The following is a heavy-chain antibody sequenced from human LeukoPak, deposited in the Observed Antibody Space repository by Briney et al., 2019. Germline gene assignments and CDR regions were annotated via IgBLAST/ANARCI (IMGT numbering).Heavy chain of an antibody. CDR2: ISYDGSNK. V-gene: IGHV3-30-3*01. J-gene: IGHJ6*02. Sequence: GGSLRLSCAASGFTFSSYAMHWVRQAPGKGLEWVAVISYDGSNKYYADSVKGRFTISRDNSKNTLYLQMNSLRAEDTAVYYCARANGDYRPSDYGMDVWGQGTTVTVSS. CDR1: GFTFSSYA. CDR3: ARANGDYRPSDYGMDV. D-gene: IGHD4-17*01.